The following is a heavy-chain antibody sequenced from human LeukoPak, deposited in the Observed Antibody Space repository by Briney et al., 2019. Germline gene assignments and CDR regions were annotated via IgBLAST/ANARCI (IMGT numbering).Heavy chain of an antibody. J-gene: IGHJ4*02. CDR3: ARGKLLFGVVTHFDY. Sequence: SVKVSCKASGGTFSSYAISWVRQAPGQGLEWMGGIIPIFGTANYAQKFQGKVTITTDESTSTAYMELSSLRSEDTAVYYCARGKLLFGVVTHFDYWGQGTLVTVSS. CDR2: IIPIFGTA. V-gene: IGHV1-69*05. D-gene: IGHD3-3*01. CDR1: GGTFSSYA.